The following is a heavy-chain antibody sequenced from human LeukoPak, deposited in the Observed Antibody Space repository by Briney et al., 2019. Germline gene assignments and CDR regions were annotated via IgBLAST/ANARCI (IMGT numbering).Heavy chain of an antibody. Sequence: SETLSLTCTVSGGSISSYYWSWIRQPPGKGLEWIGYIYYSGSTNYNPSLKSRVTISVDTSKNQFSLKLSSVTAADTAVYYCARGLGDYDYWGQGTLVTASS. V-gene: IGHV4-59*01. CDR3: ARGLGDYDY. D-gene: IGHD5-12*01. J-gene: IGHJ4*02. CDR2: IYYSGST. CDR1: GGSISSYY.